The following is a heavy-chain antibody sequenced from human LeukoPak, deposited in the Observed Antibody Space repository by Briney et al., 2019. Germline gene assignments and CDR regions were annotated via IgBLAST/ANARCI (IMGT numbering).Heavy chain of an antibody. CDR2: INHSGST. D-gene: IGHD6-13*01. V-gene: IGHV4-34*01. CDR3: ARGPTAAAARSLFDY. CDR1: GGSFSGYY. Sequence: SETLSLTCAVYGGSFSGYYWSWIRQPPGKGLEWIGEINHSGSTNYNPSLKSRVTISVDTSKNQFSLKLSSVTAADTALSYCARGPTAAAARSLFDYWGQGTLVTASS. J-gene: IGHJ4*02.